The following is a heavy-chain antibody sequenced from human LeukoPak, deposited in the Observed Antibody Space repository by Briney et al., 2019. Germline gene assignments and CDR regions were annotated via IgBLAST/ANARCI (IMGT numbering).Heavy chain of an antibody. Sequence: GASVKVSCKASGYTFTSYYMHWVRQAPGQGLEWMGIINPSGGSTSYAQKFQGRVTMTRDTSTSTVYMELSSLRSEDTAVYYCARVKSCSGGSCYSVGSDYYYYYGMDVWGQGTTVTVSS. CDR2: INPSGGST. CDR1: GYTFTSYY. CDR3: ARVKSCSGGSCYSVGSDYYYYYGMDV. V-gene: IGHV1-46*01. D-gene: IGHD2-15*01. J-gene: IGHJ6*02.